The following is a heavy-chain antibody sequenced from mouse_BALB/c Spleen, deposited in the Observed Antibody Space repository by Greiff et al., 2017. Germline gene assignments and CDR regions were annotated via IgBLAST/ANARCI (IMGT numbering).Heavy chain of an antibody. CDR2: ISNGGGST. V-gene: IGHV5-12-2*01. J-gene: IGHJ4*01. CDR3: ARRTLLRLPYAMDY. D-gene: IGHD1-2*01. CDR1: GFTFSSYT. Sequence: EVKLVESGGGLVQPGGSLKLSCAASGFTFSSYTMSWVRQTPEKRLEWVAYISNGGGSTYYPDTVKGRFTISRDNAKNTLYLQMSSLKSEDTAMYYCARRTLLRLPYAMDYWGQGTSVTVSS.